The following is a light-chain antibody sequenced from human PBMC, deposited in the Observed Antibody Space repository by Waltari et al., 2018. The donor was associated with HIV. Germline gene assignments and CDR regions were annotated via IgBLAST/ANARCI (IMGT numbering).Light chain of an antibody. CDR1: TSNIGSYY. V-gene: IGLV1-47*01. Sequence: QSVLTQPPSASGTPGQRVTISCSGSTSNIGSYYVYWYQQLPGTAPKLLIYRNNQGPSGVPDRFSGSKSGTSASLAISGLRSEDEADYYCAAWDDSLSVVFGGGTKLTVL. CDR3: AAWDDSLSVV. CDR2: RNN. J-gene: IGLJ2*01.